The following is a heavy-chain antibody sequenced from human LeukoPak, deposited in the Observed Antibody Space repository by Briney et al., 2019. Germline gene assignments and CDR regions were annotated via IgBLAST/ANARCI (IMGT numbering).Heavy chain of an antibody. V-gene: IGHV4-59*12. J-gene: IGHJ4*02. CDR2: ISYSGNT. D-gene: IGHD3-22*01. Sequence: PSETLSLTCTVSGGSISSYYWSWIRQPPGKGLEWIGYISYSGNTNYNPSLKSRVTISVDTSKNQFSLKLSSVTAADTAVYYCARGNRRYYYDSSGYYWFDYWGQGTLVTVSS. CDR3: ARGNRRYYYDSSGYYWFDY. CDR1: GGSISSYY.